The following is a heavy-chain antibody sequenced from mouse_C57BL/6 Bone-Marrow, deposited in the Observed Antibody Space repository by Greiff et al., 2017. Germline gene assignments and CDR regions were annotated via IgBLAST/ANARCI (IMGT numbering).Heavy chain of an antibody. CDR2: IRNKANGYTT. J-gene: IGHJ3*01. Sequence: EVKVVESGGGLVQPGGSLSLSCAASGFTFTDYYMSWVRQPPGKALEWLGFIRNKANGYTTEYSASVKGRFTISRDNSQSILYLQMNALRAEDSATYYCARSHYGNIFAYWGQGTRVTVSA. V-gene: IGHV7-3*01. D-gene: IGHD2-1*01. CDR1: GFTFTDYY. CDR3: ARSHYGNIFAY.